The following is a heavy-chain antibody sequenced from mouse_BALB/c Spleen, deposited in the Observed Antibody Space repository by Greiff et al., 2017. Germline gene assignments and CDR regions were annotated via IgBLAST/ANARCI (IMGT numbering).Heavy chain of an antibody. CDR1: GFAFSSYD. CDR2: ISSGGGST. CDR3: ARQDSYGNYSDY. D-gene: IGHD2-1*01. V-gene: IGHV5-12-1*01. Sequence: DVKLVESGGGLVKPGGSLKLSCAASGFAFSSYDMSWVRQTPEKRLEWVAYISSGGGSTYYPDTVKGRFTISRDNAKNTLYLQMSSLKSEDTAMYYCARQDSYGNYSDYWGQGTTLTVSS. J-gene: IGHJ2*01.